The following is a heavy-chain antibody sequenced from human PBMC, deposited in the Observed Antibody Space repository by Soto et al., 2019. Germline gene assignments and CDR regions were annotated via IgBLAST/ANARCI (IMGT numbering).Heavy chain of an antibody. V-gene: IGHV1-18*01. CDR2: ISPFNGHT. J-gene: IGHJ5*02. CDR1: GYTFINFG. D-gene: IGHD6-13*01. CDR3: AREPPRATAGLNYFDP. Sequence: QVQLVQSGTEVKKPGASVKVSCKTSGYTFINFGIGWVRQAPVQGLEWMGWISPFNGHTHYAQKFQGRGSRTTDTSTSTAFLELRSLTYDDTAVYYCAREPPRATAGLNYFDPWGQGTLVTVSS.